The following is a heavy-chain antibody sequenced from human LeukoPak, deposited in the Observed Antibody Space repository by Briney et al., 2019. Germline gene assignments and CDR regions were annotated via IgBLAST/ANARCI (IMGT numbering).Heavy chain of an antibody. Sequence: PSETLSLTCTVSGGSISSFYWSWIRQPPGKGLEWIGSIFHTGSTYFNLSLKSRVTISVDTSKNQFSLRLSSVTAADTAVYYCARDPHSSSWSFDYWGQGTLVTVSS. V-gene: IGHV4-59*04. J-gene: IGHJ4*02. CDR3: ARDPHSSSWSFDY. CDR2: IFHTGST. D-gene: IGHD6-13*01. CDR1: GGSISSFY.